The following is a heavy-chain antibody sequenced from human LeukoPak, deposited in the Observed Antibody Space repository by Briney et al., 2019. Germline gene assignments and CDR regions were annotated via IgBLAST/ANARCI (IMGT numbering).Heavy chain of an antibody. CDR3: ARGITYYYDSSGVY. CDR2: ISSSGSTI. Sequence: GGSLRLSFAASGFTFSDYYMSWLRQAPGKGLEWVSYISSSGSTIYYADSVKGRFTISRDNAKNSLHLQMNSLRADDTAVYYCARGITYYYDSSGVYWGQGTLVTVSS. CDR1: GFTFSDYY. J-gene: IGHJ4*02. V-gene: IGHV3-11*01. D-gene: IGHD3-22*01.